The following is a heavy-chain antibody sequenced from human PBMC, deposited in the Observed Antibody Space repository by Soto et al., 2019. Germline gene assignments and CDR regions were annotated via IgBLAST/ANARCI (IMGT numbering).Heavy chain of an antibody. D-gene: IGHD3-3*01. Sequence: ASVKVSCKVSGYTLTELSMHWVRQAPGKGLEWMGGFDPEDGETIYAQKFQGRVTMTEDTSTDTAYMELSSLRSEDTAVYYCATPSAGSPRVDDFDIWGQGTMVTVSS. CDR3: ATPSAGSPRVDDFDI. J-gene: IGHJ3*02. V-gene: IGHV1-24*01. CDR1: GYTLTELS. CDR2: FDPEDGET.